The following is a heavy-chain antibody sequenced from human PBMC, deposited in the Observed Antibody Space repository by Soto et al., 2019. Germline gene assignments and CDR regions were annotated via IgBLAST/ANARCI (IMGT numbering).Heavy chain of an antibody. CDR1: GYTFTSYG. CDR2: ISVYNGNT. Sequence: QVQLVQSGAEVKKPGASVKVSCKASGYTFTSYGITWVRQAPGQGLEWMGWISVYNGNTNYAQKHQGRVTMTTDTTTSTAYMELRSLISDVTAVYYGAREYYYGSGAGYWGQGTLVTVSS. J-gene: IGHJ4*02. V-gene: IGHV1-18*01. D-gene: IGHD3-10*01. CDR3: AREYYYGSGAGY.